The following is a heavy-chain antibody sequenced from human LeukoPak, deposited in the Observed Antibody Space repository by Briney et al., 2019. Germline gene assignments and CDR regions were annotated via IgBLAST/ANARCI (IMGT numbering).Heavy chain of an antibody. J-gene: IGHJ4*02. CDR1: GGFISSYY. V-gene: IGHV4-59*08. Sequence: SETLSLTCTVSGGFISSYYWSWIRQPPGKGLEWIGYIYYSGSTNYNPSLKSRVTISVDTSKNQFSLKLSSVTAADTAVYYCARHAGLKGFDYWGQGTLVTVSS. CDR3: ARHAGLKGFDY. CDR2: IYYSGST.